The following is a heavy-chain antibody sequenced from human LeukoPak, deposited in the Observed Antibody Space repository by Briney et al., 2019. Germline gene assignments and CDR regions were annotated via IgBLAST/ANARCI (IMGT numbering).Heavy chain of an antibody. D-gene: IGHD5-18*01. CDR1: GYTFTGYY. V-gene: IGHV1-2*06. Sequence: ASVKVSCKASGYTFTGYYTHWVRQAPGQGLEWMGRINPTSGGTNYAQKFQGRVTMTRDTSISTAYMELSRLRSDDTAVYYCARESYGLSLNYWGQGTLVTVSS. CDR2: INPTSGGT. CDR3: ARESYGLSLNY. J-gene: IGHJ4*02.